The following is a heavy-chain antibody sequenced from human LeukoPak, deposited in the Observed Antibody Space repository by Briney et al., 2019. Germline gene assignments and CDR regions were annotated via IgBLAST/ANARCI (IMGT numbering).Heavy chain of an antibody. V-gene: IGHV3-23*01. CDR2: ISGSGGGT. CDR1: GFTFTNYA. J-gene: IGHJ3*01. CDR3: AKGDNFGRVADSFDS. D-gene: IGHD1-1*01. Sequence: PGGSLRLSCAASGFTFTNYAMSWVRQAPGKGLEWVSAISGSGGGTYYADPVKGRFFISRDNSKNTLSVQMTSLRADDTAVYYCAKGDNFGRVADSFDSWGQGTMVTVSS.